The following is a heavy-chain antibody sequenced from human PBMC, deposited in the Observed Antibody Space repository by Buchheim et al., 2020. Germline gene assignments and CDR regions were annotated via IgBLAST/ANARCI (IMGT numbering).Heavy chain of an antibody. D-gene: IGHD3-10*01. CDR3: ARGSITMVRGVITQSYYFDY. Sequence: QLQLQESGSGLVKPSQTPSLTCAVSGGSISSGGYSWSWIRQPPGKGLEWIGYIYHSGSTYYNPSLKSRVTISVDRSKNQFSLKLSSVTAADTAVYYCARGSITMVRGVITQSYYFDYWGQGTL. CDR1: GGSISSGGYS. J-gene: IGHJ4*02. CDR2: IYHSGST. V-gene: IGHV4-30-2*01.